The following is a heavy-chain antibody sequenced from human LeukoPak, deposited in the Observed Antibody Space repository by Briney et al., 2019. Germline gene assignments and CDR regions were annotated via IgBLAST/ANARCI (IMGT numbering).Heavy chain of an antibody. J-gene: IGHJ5*02. V-gene: IGHV3-48*01. Sequence: GGSLRLSCAASGFTFSSYSMNWVRQAPGKGLEWVSYISSSSSTIYYADSVKGRFTISRDNAKNSLYLQMNSLRAEDTAVYYCARVPVQQIVGAIGGNWFDPWGQGTLVTVSS. CDR1: GFTFSSYS. D-gene: IGHD1-26*01. CDR3: ARVPVQQIVGAIGGNWFDP. CDR2: ISSSSSTI.